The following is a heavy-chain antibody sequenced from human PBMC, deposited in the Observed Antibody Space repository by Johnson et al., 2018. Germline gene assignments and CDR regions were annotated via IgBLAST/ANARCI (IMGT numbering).Heavy chain of an antibody. CDR3: TRDSAGAFDI. J-gene: IGHJ3*02. CDR1: GFTFSRFG. D-gene: IGHD6-13*01. V-gene: IGHV3-33*01. Sequence: VQLVETGGGVVQAGRSLRLSCAASGFTFSRFGMHWVRQAPGKGLEWVAVIWYDGSRKYYVDSVRGRFTFSRDNSKNTVNLQMNSLRAEDTGVYYCTRDSAGAFDIWGQGTMVTVSS. CDR2: IWYDGSRK.